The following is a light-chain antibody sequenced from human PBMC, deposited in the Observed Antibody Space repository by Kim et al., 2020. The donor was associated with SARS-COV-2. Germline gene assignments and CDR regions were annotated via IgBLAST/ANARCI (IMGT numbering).Light chain of an antibody. CDR3: QQLKTYPQT. CDR2: VAS. J-gene: IGKJ2*01. V-gene: IGKV1-9*01. Sequence: SPSVGDRVTLPGRASKDINNYLAWYQQKPGKAPKLLIYVASTLRSGVPSRFRGSGSGTDFTLTISSLQPEDFATYYCQQLKTYPQTFGQGTKLEI. CDR1: KDINNY.